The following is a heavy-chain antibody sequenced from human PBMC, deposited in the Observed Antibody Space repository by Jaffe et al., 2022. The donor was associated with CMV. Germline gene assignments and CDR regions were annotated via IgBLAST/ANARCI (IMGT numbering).Heavy chain of an antibody. CDR1: GGSFSGYY. J-gene: IGHJ1*01. D-gene: IGHD3-3*01. V-gene: IGHV4-34*01. CDR3: ARGIYDFWSGPIRGYFQH. Sequence: QVQLQQWGAGLLKPSETLSLTCAVYGGSFSGYYWSWIRQPPGKGLEWIGEINHSGSTNYNPSLKSRVTISVDTSKNQFSLKLSSVTAADTAVYYCARGIYDFWSGPIRGYFQHWGQGTLVTVSS. CDR2: INHSGST.